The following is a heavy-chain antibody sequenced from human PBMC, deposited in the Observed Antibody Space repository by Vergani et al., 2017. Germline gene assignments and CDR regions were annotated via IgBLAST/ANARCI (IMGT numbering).Heavy chain of an antibody. Sequence: EVQLLESGGGLVQPGGSLRLSCEASGFSFPGYAMSWVRQAPGKGLEWVSSVSGSSATPYYADSVKGRVIISRDNAKNSLYLQMNNLRVEDTAVYYCARDLLPGTLLLLAYLGQGTLISVSS. CDR3: ARDLLPGTLLLLAY. CDR1: GFSFPGYA. J-gene: IGHJ4*02. V-gene: IGHV3-23*01. CDR2: VSGSSATP. D-gene: IGHD1-7*01.